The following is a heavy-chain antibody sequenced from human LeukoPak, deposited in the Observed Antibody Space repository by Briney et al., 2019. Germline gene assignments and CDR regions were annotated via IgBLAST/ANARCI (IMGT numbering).Heavy chain of an antibody. CDR2: INHSGST. V-gene: IGHV4-34*01. CDR3: ARHGWLRWYYFDY. D-gene: IGHD5-12*01. CDR1: GGSFSGYY. Sequence: SETLSLTCAVYGGSFSGYYWSWIRQPPGKGLEWIGEINHSGSTNYNPSLKSRVTISVDTSKNQFSLKLSSVTAADTAVYYCARHGWLRWYYFDYWGQGTLVTVSS. J-gene: IGHJ4*02.